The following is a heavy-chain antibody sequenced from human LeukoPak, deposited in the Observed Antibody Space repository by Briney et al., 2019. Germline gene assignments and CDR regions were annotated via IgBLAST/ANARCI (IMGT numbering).Heavy chain of an antibody. D-gene: IGHD3-3*01. V-gene: IGHV3-7*01. J-gene: IGHJ5*02. CDR3: ARGGYDFWSGLTLFDP. CDR2: ISENGSEE. CDR1: GFRISKSW. Sequence: GGSLRLSCEASGFRISKSWMTWVRQSPGRGLEWVACISENGSEEKYLDSVRGRFTISRDNAKNSLYLQMNSLRAEDTAVYYCARGGYDFWSGLTLFDPWGQGTLVTVSS.